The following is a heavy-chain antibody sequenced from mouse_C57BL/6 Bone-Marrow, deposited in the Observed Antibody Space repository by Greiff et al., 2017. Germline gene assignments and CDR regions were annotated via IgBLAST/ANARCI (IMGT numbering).Heavy chain of an antibody. J-gene: IGHJ3*01. CDR3: ARSLLRIAY. V-gene: IGHV1-59*01. D-gene: IGHD1-2*01. CDR2: IDPSDSYT. Sequence: VQLQQPGAELVRPGTSVKFSCKASGYTFTSYWMHWVQQRPGQGLEWIGVIDPSDSYTNYNQKCKGKATLTVDTSTITAYMQRSSLTSEDLAVYYCARSLLRIAYWGQGTLVTVSA. CDR1: GYTFTSYW.